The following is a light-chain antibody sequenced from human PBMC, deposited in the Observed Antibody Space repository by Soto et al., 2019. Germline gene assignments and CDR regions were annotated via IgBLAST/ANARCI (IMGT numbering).Light chain of an antibody. V-gene: IGKV1-5*01. CDR3: QQYGGYSEA. J-gene: IGKJ1*01. CDR2: GAS. CDR1: QTISSW. Sequence: DIQMTQSPSSLSASVGDRATITCRASQTISSWLAWYQQKPGKAPKLLIYGASTLTSGVPSRFSGSGSGTEFTLTISSLQPDDFATYYCQQYGGYSEAFGQGTKVDIK.